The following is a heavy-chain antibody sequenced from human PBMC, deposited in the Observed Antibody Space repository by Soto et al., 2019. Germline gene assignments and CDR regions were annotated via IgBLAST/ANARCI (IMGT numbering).Heavy chain of an antibody. Sequence: GESLKISCKGSGYSFTSYWIGWVRQMPGKGLEWMGIIYPGDSDTRYSPSFQGQVTISADKSISTAYLQWSSLKASDTAMYYCARSFFPSGSYYNVHYFMDFRGKGSSVIVSS. D-gene: IGHD3-10*01. CDR3: ARSFFPSGSYYNVHYFMDF. CDR2: IYPGDSDT. V-gene: IGHV5-51*01. J-gene: IGHJ6*03. CDR1: GYSFTSYW.